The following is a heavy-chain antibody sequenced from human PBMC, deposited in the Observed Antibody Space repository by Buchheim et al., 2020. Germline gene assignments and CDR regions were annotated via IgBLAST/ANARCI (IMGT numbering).Heavy chain of an antibody. CDR2: IKSKTAGGTT. CDR3: TTDYYGSGSYSSD. D-gene: IGHD3-10*01. J-gene: IGHJ4*02. CDR1: GFTFSNAW. Sequence: EVQLVESGGGLVKPGGSLRLSCAASGFTFSNAWMNWVRQAPGKGLEWVGRIKSKTAGGTTDYAAPVKGRFTISRDDSKNTLYLQMNSLKTEDTAVYYCTTDYYGSGSYSSDWGQGTL. V-gene: IGHV3-15*07.